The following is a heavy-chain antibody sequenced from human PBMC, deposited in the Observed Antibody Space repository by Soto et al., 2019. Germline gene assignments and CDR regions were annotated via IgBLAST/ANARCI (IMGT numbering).Heavy chain of an antibody. CDR3: TRWYSSRWHSPPQAMDV. V-gene: IGHV3-49*04. J-gene: IGHJ6*02. CDR2: IRGKAYGGTT. D-gene: IGHD6-13*01. Sequence: PGGSLRLSCSGSEFSFGDYALTWVRQAPGKGLEWVGFIRGKAYGGTTEYAASVKGRFDISRDDFKSIAYLQMNSLKSEDTAVYYCTRWYSSRWHSPPQAMDVWGQGTTVTVSS. CDR1: EFSFGDYA.